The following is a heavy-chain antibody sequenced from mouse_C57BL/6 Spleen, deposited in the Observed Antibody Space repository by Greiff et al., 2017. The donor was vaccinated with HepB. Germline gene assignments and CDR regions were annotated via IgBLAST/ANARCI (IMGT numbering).Heavy chain of an antibody. CDR2: IYPGSGNT. Sequence: QVQLQQSGAELVRPGASVKLSCKASGYTFTDYYINWVKQRPGQGLEWIARIYPGSGNTYYNEKFKGKATLTAEKSSSTAYMQLSSLTSEDSAVYFCARSAVPRYFDVWGTGTTVTVSS. CDR3: ARSAVPRYFDV. CDR1: GYTFTDYY. V-gene: IGHV1-76*01. J-gene: IGHJ1*03.